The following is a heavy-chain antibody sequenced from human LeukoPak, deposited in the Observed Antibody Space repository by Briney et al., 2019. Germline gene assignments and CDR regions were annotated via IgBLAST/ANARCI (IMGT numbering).Heavy chain of an antibody. CDR1: GGSISSYY. V-gene: IGHV4-4*07. Sequence: SETLSLTCTVSGGSISSYYWSWIRQPAGKGLEWIGRIYTSGSTNYNPSLKSRVTMSVDTSKNQFSLKLSSVTAADTAVYYCARGADGVANYYYYYYMDVWGKGTTVTVSS. D-gene: IGHD3-3*01. CDR3: ARGADGVANYYYYYYMDV. CDR2: IYTSGST. J-gene: IGHJ6*03.